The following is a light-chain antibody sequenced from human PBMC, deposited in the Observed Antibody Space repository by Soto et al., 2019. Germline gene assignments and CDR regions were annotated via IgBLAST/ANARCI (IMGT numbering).Light chain of an antibody. CDR2: GAS. CDR3: RDYNSWPPFN. V-gene: IGKV3-15*01. J-gene: IGKJ4*01. CDR1: ESVSNS. Sequence: EIVLTHSPATLSAAPLYGATLSCWANESVSNSLAWCQQRPGQSPRLLIYGASTRATGVPVRFSGSGSGTDFTLTISSLQSEDFAVYYCRDYNSWPPFNFGGGTKVDIK.